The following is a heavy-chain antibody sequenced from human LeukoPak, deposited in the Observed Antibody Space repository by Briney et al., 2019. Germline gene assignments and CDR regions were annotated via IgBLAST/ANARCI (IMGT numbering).Heavy chain of an antibody. D-gene: IGHD3-9*01. CDR3: ATHDVLTGYPYFDF. V-gene: IGHV3-7*01. CDR1: GFIFRSYW. CDR2: IQQDGSVQ. J-gene: IGHJ4*02. Sequence: GGSLRLSCAASGFIFRSYWMSWVRQAPGKGLEWVANIQQDGSVQYYVDPVKGRFTISRDNSKNSLYLQMNSLSAEDTAVYYRATHDVLTGYPYFDFWGQGTLVAVSS.